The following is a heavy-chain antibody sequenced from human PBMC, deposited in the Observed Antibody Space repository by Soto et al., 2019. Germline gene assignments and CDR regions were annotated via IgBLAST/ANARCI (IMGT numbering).Heavy chain of an antibody. Sequence: GASVKVSCKASGYTFTSYGICWVRQAPGQGLEWMGWISAYNGNTNYAQKLQGRVTMTTDTSTSTAYMELRSLRSDDTAVYYCARGLSYYDSRINWFDPWGQGTLVTVSS. D-gene: IGHD3-22*01. V-gene: IGHV1-18*01. J-gene: IGHJ5*02. CDR1: GYTFTSYG. CDR3: ARGLSYYDSRINWFDP. CDR2: ISAYNGNT.